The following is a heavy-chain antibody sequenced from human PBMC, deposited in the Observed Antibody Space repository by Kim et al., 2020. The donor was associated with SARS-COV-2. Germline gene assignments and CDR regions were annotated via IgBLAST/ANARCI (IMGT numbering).Heavy chain of an antibody. D-gene: IGHD4-17*01. V-gene: IGHV4-39*01. CDR2: IHHSGST. Sequence: SETLSLSCTVSGGSVSSNNFYWGWIRQPPGKGLEWIGTIHHSGSTYYNASLRSRVSISVDTSENQVSLKLTSVTAGDTALYFCARHVGYADSVTFPPYYFDFWGQGARVTVSS. J-gene: IGHJ4*02. CDR1: GGSVSSNNFY. CDR3: ARHVGYADSVTFPPYYFDF.